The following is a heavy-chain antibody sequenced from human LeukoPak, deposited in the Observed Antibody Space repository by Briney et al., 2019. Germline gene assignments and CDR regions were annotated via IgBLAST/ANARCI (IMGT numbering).Heavy chain of an antibody. CDR2: INDNGGQR. V-gene: IGHV3-23*01. CDR1: GFAFNNYA. J-gene: IGHJ4*02. CDR3: AKTQWKVGATDYFDY. Sequence: GGSLRLSCAASGFAFNNYAMTWVRQAPGKGLEWVSNINDNGGQRNYADSVKGRFTISRDNSKTTLFLQMDSLRAEDTAVYYCAKTQWKVGATDYFDYWGQGILVTVSS. D-gene: IGHD1-26*01.